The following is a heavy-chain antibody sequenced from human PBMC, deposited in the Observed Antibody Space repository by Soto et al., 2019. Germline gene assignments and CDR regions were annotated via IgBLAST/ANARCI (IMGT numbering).Heavy chain of an antibody. J-gene: IGHJ4*02. CDR3: ARGAGSSCWYHFDY. CDR2: ISNDGNNE. Sequence: GGSLRLSCTASGVTFNNYAMNWVRQAPGKGLEWLAVISNDGNNEFYADSVKGRFSISRDNSNNTLHLQMNSLRAEDTAVYFCARGAGSSCWYHFDYWGQGSLVTVSS. CDR1: GVTFNNYA. V-gene: IGHV3-30-3*01. D-gene: IGHD6-13*01.